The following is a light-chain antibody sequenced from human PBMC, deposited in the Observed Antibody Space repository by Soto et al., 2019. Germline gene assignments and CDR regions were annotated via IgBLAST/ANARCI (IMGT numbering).Light chain of an antibody. CDR1: QDIGLY. Sequence: DIQMTQSPSSLSASVGDRVTITCRASQDIGLYLAWFQQKPGKAPKPLVHGASTLQSGVPSKFSGSGSGTDFTLPISSLQPGDSASYYCQQYKTYPLTFGGGTKVEI. CDR3: QQYKTYPLT. J-gene: IGKJ4*01. V-gene: IGKV1-16*02. CDR2: GAS.